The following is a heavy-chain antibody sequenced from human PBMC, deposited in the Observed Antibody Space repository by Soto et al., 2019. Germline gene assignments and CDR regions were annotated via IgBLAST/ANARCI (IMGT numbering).Heavy chain of an antibody. CDR3: ARDNEYSYGSYYYYYGMDV. V-gene: IGHV3-74*01. CDR1: GFTFSSYW. J-gene: IGHJ6*02. D-gene: IGHD5-18*01. CDR2: IISDGSST. Sequence: EVQLVESGGGLVQPGGSLRLSCAASGFTFSSYWMHWVRQAPGKGLVWVSRIISDGSSTSYADSVKGRFTISRDNAKNTLYLQMNSLRGEDKAVYYCARDNEYSYGSYYYYYGMDVWGQGTTVTVSS.